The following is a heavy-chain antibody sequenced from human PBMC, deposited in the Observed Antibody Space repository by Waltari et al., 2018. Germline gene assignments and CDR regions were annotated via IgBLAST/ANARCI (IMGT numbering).Heavy chain of an antibody. CDR1: GFTSFNYF. CDR3: AKGFEDLLPFDH. Sequence: EVQLVESGGTSVQPGGSLRLSCAASGFTSFNYFISWVRQAPGKGLVWISASSDGGVYTYYADSVKGRFTISRYSSKNTIYLQMNSLRVEDTALYYCAKGFEDLLPFDHWGQGTLVTVST. D-gene: IGHD2-21*01. J-gene: IGHJ4*02. V-gene: IGHV3-23*04. CDR2: SSDGGVYT.